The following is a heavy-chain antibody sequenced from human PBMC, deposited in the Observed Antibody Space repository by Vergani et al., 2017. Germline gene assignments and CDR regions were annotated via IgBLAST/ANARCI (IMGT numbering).Heavy chain of an antibody. J-gene: IGHJ4*02. CDR1: GFTFSSYS. D-gene: IGHD6-13*01. CDR2: ISSSSSTI. V-gene: IGHV3-48*02. CDR3: ARDQDDSSSSWQPLRY. Sequence: EVQLVESGGGLVQPGGSLRLSCAASGFTFSSYSMNWVRQAPGKGLEWVSYISSSSSTIYYADSVKGRFTISRDNAKNSLYLQMNSLRDEDTAVYYCARDQDDSSSSWQPLRYWGQGTLVTVSS.